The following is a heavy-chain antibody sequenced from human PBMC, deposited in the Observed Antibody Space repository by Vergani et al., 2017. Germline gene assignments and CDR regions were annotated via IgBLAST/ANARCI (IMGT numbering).Heavy chain of an antibody. CDR3: ASSHRGIAAAGFDP. CDR1: GITFWKFG. D-gene: IGHD6-13*01. V-gene: IGHV3-9*01. Sequence: EVDLVESGGGLAQPGGSLRLSCEASGITFWKFGMHWVRQGPGKGLEWVSGISWNSGAVDYADSVRGRFTISRDNAKNSLFLEMNSLRFEDTAVYYCASSHRGIAAAGFDPWGQGTLVTVSS. J-gene: IGHJ5*02. CDR2: ISWNSGAV.